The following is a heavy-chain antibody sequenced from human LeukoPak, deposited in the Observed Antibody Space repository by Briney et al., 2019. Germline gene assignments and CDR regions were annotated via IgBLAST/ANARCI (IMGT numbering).Heavy chain of an antibody. J-gene: IGHJ4*02. CDR2: ISDSSSYI. CDR3: SRGRKYSNYDY. D-gene: IGHD4-11*01. CDR1: GFTFSGFT. Sequence: PGGSLRLSCAASGFTFSGFTMNWVRQAPGKGLEWVSTISDSSSYIYYADSVKGRFTISRDNAKNSLYLEMNSLRAEDTAVYYCSRGRKYSNYDYWGQGTLVTVSS. V-gene: IGHV3-21*01.